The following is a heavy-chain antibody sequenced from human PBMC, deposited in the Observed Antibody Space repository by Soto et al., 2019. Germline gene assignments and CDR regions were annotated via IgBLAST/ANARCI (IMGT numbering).Heavy chain of an antibody. Sequence: PGGSLRLSCAASGFTFSGYGMHWVRQAPGKGLEWVAVISYDGSNKYYADSVKGRFTISRDNSKNTLYLQMNSLRAEDTAVYYWAKDVLRFLEWLAFYGMDVWGQGTTVTVSS. CDR3: AKDVLRFLEWLAFYGMDV. V-gene: IGHV3-30*18. CDR2: ISYDGSNK. J-gene: IGHJ6*02. D-gene: IGHD3-3*01. CDR1: GFTFSGYG.